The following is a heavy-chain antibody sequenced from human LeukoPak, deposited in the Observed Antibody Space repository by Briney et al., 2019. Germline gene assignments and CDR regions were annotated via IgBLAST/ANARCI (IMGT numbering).Heavy chain of an antibody. CDR1: GGSISSGDYY. Sequence: SETLSLTCTVSGGSISSGDYYWSWIRQPPGKGLEWIGYIYYSGSTYYNPSLKSRVTISVDTSKNQFSLKLSSVTAADTALYYCARALHYYGSGSYFDPSGPRAL. D-gene: IGHD3-10*01. J-gene: IGHJ5*02. CDR3: ARALHYYGSGSYFDP. CDR2: IYYSGST. V-gene: IGHV4-30-4*01.